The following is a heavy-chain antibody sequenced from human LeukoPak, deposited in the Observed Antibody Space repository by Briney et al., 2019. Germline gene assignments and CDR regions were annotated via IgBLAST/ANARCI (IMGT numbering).Heavy chain of an antibody. CDR3: ARDEGGRGYSYGLDY. CDR2: ISSSGSTI. J-gene: IGHJ4*02. D-gene: IGHD5-18*01. V-gene: IGHV3-48*03. CDR1: GFTFSSYE. Sequence: GGSLRLSCAASGFTFSSYEMNWVRQAPGKGLEWVSYISSSGSTIYYADSVKGRFTISRDNAKNSLYLQMNSLRAEDTAVYHCARDEGGRGYSYGLDYWGQGTLVTVSS.